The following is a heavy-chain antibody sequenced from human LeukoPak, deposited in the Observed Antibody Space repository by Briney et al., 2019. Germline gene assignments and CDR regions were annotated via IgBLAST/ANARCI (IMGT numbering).Heavy chain of an antibody. Sequence: GGSLRLSCAASGFTFSSYWMSWVRQAPGKGLEWVANIKQNGSERYYVDSVKGRFTISRDNAKNSLYLQMNSLRAEDTAVYYCARDPYSSGLLTFDIWGHGTMVTVSS. V-gene: IGHV3-7*03. J-gene: IGHJ3*02. CDR1: GFTFSSYW. CDR2: IKQNGSER. CDR3: ARDPYSSGLLTFDI. D-gene: IGHD6-19*01.